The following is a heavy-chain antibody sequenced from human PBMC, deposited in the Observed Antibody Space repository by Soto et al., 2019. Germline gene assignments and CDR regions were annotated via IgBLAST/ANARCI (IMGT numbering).Heavy chain of an antibody. V-gene: IGHV3-30*18. J-gene: IGHJ6*02. CDR2: ISYDGSNK. Sequence: GGSLRLSCAASGFTFSSYGMHWVRQAPGKGLEWVAVISYDGSNKYYADSVKGRFTISRDNSKNTLYLQMNSLRAEDTAVYYCAKSEGSSSSLGQSYYGMDVWGQGTTVTVSS. CDR3: AKSEGSSSSLGQSYYGMDV. D-gene: IGHD6-6*01. CDR1: GFTFSSYG.